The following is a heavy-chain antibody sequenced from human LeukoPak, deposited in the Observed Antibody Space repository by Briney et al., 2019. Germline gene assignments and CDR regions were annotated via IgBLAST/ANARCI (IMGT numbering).Heavy chain of an antibody. Sequence: GVLRLSCAASGFTVSSNYMSWVRQASGKGLEWVSVIYSGGSTYYADSVKGRFTISRDNSKNTLYLQMNSLRAEDTAVYYCARERYSSSDAGMDVWGQGTTVTVSS. V-gene: IGHV3-53*01. CDR3: ARERYSSSDAGMDV. CDR1: GFTVSSNY. D-gene: IGHD6-13*01. CDR2: IYSGGST. J-gene: IGHJ6*02.